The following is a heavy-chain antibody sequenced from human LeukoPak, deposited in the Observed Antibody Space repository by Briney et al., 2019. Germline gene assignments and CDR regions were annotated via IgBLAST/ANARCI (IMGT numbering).Heavy chain of an antibody. V-gene: IGHV3-23*01. Sequence: PGGSPRLSCAASGFTFSFYAMSWVRQAPGKGLEWVSGISTGGGSTYYADSVKGRFTISRDNSKNTLYLQMNSLRAEDTAVYYCAKEVVATGRWFDPWGQGALVTVSS. CDR1: GFTFSFYA. J-gene: IGHJ5*02. CDR2: ISTGGGST. D-gene: IGHD2-15*01. CDR3: AKEVVATGRWFDP.